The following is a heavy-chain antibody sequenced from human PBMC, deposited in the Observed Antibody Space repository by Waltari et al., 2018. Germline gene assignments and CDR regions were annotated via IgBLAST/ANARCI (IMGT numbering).Heavy chain of an antibody. CDR1: GVSLIGTNY. CDR2: IFHSGNT. D-gene: IGHD1-1*01. V-gene: IGHV4-4*02. J-gene: IGHJ4*02. Sequence: QVHLQESGPGLVQPSGTLSLTCDVSGVSLIGTNYWSWVRQPPGKGLELIGEIFHSGNTNYNSSLKSRVTISMDTSKNQFSLTLISVTAADTAVYYCVRNQWKVSLFDFWGQGAKVSVSS. CDR3: VRNQWKVSLFDF.